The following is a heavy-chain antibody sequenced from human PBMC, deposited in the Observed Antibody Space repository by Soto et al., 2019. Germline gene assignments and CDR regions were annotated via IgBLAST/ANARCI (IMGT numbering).Heavy chain of an antibody. Sequence: LRLSCAASGFTFSSYAMSWVRQAPGKGLEWVSAISGSGGSTYYADSVKGRFTISRDNSKNTLYLQMNSLRAEDTAVYYCAKIEGITGTNFDYWGQGTLVTVSS. J-gene: IGHJ4*02. CDR2: ISGSGGST. CDR3: AKIEGITGTNFDY. V-gene: IGHV3-23*01. CDR1: GFTFSSYA. D-gene: IGHD1-20*01.